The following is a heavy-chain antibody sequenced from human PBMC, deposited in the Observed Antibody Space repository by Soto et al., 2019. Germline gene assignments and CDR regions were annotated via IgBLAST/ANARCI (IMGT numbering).Heavy chain of an antibody. CDR3: TSTSTLGSGSWP. D-gene: IGHD3-10*01. V-gene: IGHV3-15*07. Sequence: EVQLVESGGGLVKPGGSLRLSCAASGFTFSNAWMNWVRHAPGKGLEWVGRIKSRTDGGTTDYAAPVKGRFTFSRDDSQNTVYLQMNSLKTEDTAVYYCTSTSTLGSGSWPWGQGTLVTVSS. J-gene: IGHJ4*02. CDR1: GFTFSNAW. CDR2: IKSRTDGGTT.